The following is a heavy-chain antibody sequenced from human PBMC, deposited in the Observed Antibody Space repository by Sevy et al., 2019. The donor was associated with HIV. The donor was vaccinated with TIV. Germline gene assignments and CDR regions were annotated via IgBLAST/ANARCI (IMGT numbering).Heavy chain of an antibody. J-gene: IGHJ4*02. CDR3: ARDRDYYGSGTYDY. V-gene: IGHV3-21*06. CDR2: ISSGSSYI. CDR1: QFTFRDYT. D-gene: IGHD3-10*01. Sequence: GGSLRLSCAASQFTFRDYTMNWVRQTPGKGLEWISYISSGSSYIRYADSVKGRFTISRDNAENSPYLQMNRLRAEDTGVYFCARDRDYYGSGTYDYWGQGTLVTVSS.